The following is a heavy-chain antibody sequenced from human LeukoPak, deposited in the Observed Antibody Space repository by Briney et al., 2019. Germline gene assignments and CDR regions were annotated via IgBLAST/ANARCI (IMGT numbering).Heavy chain of an antibody. J-gene: IGHJ4*02. Sequence: SETLSLTCAVYGGSFSGYYWSWIRQPPGKGLEWIGEINHSGSTNYNPSLKSRVTISVDTSKNQFSLKLSSVTAADTAVYYCARESDPRRGYSYGPLTYYFDYWGQGTLVTVSS. V-gene: IGHV4-34*01. CDR1: GGSFSGYY. CDR2: INHSGST. D-gene: IGHD5-18*01. CDR3: ARESDPRRGYSYGPLTYYFDY.